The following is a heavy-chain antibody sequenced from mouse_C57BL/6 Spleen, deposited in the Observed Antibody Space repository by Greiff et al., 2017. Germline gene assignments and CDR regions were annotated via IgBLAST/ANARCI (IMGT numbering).Heavy chain of an antibody. CDR1: GYTFTSYW. D-gene: IGHD3-2*01. Sequence: QVQLQQPGAELVKPGASVKLSCTASGYTFTSYWMQWVKQRPGQGLEWIGEIGPSDSYTNYNPQFKGKATLTVDTSSSTAYMQLRRLTSEDSAVYYCARGVRQLRLRLAFWGQGTLVTVSA. V-gene: IGHV1-50*01. CDR2: IGPSDSYT. J-gene: IGHJ3*01. CDR3: ARGVRQLRLRLAF.